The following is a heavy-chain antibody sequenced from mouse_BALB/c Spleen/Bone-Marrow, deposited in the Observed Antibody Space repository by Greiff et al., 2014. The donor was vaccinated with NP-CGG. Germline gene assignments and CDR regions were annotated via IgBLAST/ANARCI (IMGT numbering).Heavy chain of an antibody. CDR2: ISDGGSYT. CDR3: ARDLITTATSFAY. CDR1: GFTFSDYC. V-gene: IGHV5-4*02. J-gene: IGHJ3*01. Sequence: DVMLVESGGGLVKPGGSLKLSCAASGFTFSDYCMYWVRQTPEKRLEWVATISDGGSYTYYPDSVKGRFTISRGNAKNNLYLQMSSLKSEDTAMYYCARDLITTATSFAYWGQGTLVTVSA. D-gene: IGHD1-2*01.